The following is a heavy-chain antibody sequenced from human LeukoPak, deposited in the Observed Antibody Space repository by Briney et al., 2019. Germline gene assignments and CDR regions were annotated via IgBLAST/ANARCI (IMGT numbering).Heavy chain of an antibody. Sequence: SETLSLTCTVSGGSISSSSYYRGWIRQPPGKGLEWIGSIYYSGSTYYNPSLKSRVTISVDTSKNQFSLKLSSVTAADTAVYYCARQEEQRYYDSSGYSTGPFDYWGQGTLVTVSS. CDR3: ARQEEQRYYDSSGYSTGPFDY. J-gene: IGHJ4*02. V-gene: IGHV4-39*01. CDR2: IYYSGST. D-gene: IGHD3-22*01. CDR1: GGSISSSSYY.